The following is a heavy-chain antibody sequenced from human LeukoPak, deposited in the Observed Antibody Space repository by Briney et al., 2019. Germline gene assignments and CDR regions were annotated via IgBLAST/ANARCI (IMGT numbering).Heavy chain of an antibody. J-gene: IGHJ5*02. CDR1: GGSISSYY. V-gene: IGHV4-59*08. CDR2: IYYSGST. CDR3: ARLLGGSYPGWFDP. D-gene: IGHD1-26*01. Sequence: SETLSLTCTVPGGSISSYYWSWIRQPPGKGLEWIGYIYYSGSTNYNPSLKSRVTISVDTSKNQFSLKLSSVTAADTAVYYCARLLGGSYPGWFDPWGQGTLVTVSS.